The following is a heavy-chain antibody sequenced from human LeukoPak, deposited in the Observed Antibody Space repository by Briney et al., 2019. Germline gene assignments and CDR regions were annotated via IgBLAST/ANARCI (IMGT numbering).Heavy chain of an antibody. D-gene: IGHD3-10*01. J-gene: IGHJ4*02. CDR2: IKQDGSEK. V-gene: IGHV3-7*01. CDR1: GFTFSSYW. CDR3: ARAHGSGSYPRYFDY. Sequence: PGGSLRLSCAASGFTFSSYWMSWVRQAPGKGLEWVANIKQDGSEKYYVDSVKGRSTISRDNAKNSLYLQMNSLRAEDTAVYYCARAHGSGSYPRYFDYWAQGTLVTVSS.